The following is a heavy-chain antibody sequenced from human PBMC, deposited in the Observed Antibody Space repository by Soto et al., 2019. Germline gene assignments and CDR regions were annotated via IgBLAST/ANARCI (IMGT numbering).Heavy chain of an antibody. V-gene: IGHV3-53*01. CDR3: VRDHQWAFDL. CDR2: IYNHGQI. D-gene: IGHD1-26*01. CDR1: GFIVSRSH. J-gene: IGHJ4*02. Sequence: PGGSLRLSCVVSGFIVSRSHMMWVRQAPGKGLEGVSVIYNHGQINYVDPVKGRFTIARDNSKNTIYLQMNSLKVEDTAVYYCVRDHQWAFDLWGQGVLVTVSS.